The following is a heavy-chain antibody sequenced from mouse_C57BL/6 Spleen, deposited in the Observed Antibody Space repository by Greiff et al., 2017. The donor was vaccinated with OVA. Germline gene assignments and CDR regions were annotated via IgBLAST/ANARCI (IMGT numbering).Heavy chain of an antibody. D-gene: IGHD1-1*01. CDR1: GFALTSYG. Sequence: VKLMESGPGLVQPSQSLSITCTVSGFALTSYGVHWVRQSPGKGLEWLGVIWRGGSTDYNAAFMSRLSITKDNSKSQVFFKMNSLQADDTAIYYCAKGFTTDAYWGQGTLVTVSA. CDR2: IWRGGST. J-gene: IGHJ3*01. V-gene: IGHV2-5*01. CDR3: AKGFTTDAY.